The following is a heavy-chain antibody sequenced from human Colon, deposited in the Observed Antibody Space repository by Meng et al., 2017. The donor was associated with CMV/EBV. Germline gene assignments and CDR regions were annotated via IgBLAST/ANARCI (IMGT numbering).Heavy chain of an antibody. V-gene: IGHV3-11*04. J-gene: IGHJ6*02. CDR1: GFTFSDYY. Sequence: GESLKISCAASGFTFSDYYMSWIRQAPGKGLEWVSYISSSGSTIYYADSVKGRFTISRDNAKNSLYLQMNSLRAEDTAFYYCARINDYGGAHYGMDVWGQGTTVTVSS. D-gene: IGHD4/OR15-4a*01. CDR2: ISSSGSTI. CDR3: ARINDYGGAHYGMDV.